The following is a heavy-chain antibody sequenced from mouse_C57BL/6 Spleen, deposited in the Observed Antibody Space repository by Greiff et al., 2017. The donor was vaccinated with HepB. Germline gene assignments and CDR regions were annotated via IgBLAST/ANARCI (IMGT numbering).Heavy chain of an antibody. D-gene: IGHD2-2*01. CDR1: GYTFTSYG. CDR3: ARRGGMVTANYFDY. V-gene: IGHV1-81*01. J-gene: IGHJ2*01. CDR2: IYPRSGNT. Sequence: QVQLQQSGAELARPGASVKLSCKASGYTFTSYGISWVKQRTGQGLEWIGEIYPRSGNTYYNEKFKGKATLTADKSSSTAYMELRSLTSEDSAVYFCARRGGMVTANYFDYWGQGTTLTVSS.